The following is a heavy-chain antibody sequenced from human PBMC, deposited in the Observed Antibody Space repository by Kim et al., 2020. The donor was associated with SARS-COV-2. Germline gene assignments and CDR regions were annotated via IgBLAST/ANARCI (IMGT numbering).Heavy chain of an antibody. CDR3: ATEFWSAYYHN. D-gene: IGHD3-3*01. J-gene: IGHJ4*02. Sequence: ASVKVSCKVSXFTLREVAMHWVRQAPGKGLEWMGGFNPEDGETIYAQIFQGRVTLTEDTSTDTAYMELSSLRFGETAVYYCATEFWSAYYHNWGPGTLVT. CDR1: XFTLREVA. V-gene: IGHV1-24*01. CDR2: FNPEDGET.